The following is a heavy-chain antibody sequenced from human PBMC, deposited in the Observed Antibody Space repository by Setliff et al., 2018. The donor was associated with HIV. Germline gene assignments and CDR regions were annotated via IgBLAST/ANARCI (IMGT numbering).Heavy chain of an antibody. CDR3: ARHAPRNHDLAGVFYPYMDV. J-gene: IGHJ6*03. V-gene: IGHV4-59*08. CDR2: IYYSGST. Sequence: PSETLSLTCTVSGGSISSFYWSWIRQPPGKGLEWIGYIYYSGSTSYNPSLKSRVTISVDTSKTQFSLKLSSVTAADTAVYYCARHAPRNHDLAGVFYPYMDVWGKGTTVTVSS. CDR1: GGSISSFY. D-gene: IGHD1-1*01.